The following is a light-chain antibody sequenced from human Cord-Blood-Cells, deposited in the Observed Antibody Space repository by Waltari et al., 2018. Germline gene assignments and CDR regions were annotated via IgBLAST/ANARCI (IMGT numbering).Light chain of an antibody. CDR2: GAS. CDR3: QQYGSSPT. V-gene: IGKV3-20*01. CDR1: QSVSSSY. J-gene: IGKJ4*01. Sequence: EIVLTQSPGTLSLSPGERATLSCRARQSVSSSYLAWYQQKPGPAPRLLISGASSRATGLPDRFSGSGSGTDFTLTISRLEPEDFAVYYCQQYGSSPTFGGGTKVEIK.